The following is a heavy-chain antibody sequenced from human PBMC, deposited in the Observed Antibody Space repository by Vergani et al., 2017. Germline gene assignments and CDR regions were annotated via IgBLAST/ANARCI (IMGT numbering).Heavy chain of an antibody. Sequence: EVQLVEPGGGLVKPGGSLRLSCAASGFTFSSYSMNWVRRAPGKGLEWVSSISSSSSYIDYADSVKGRFTISRDNAKNSLYLQMNSLRAEDTAVYYCARDLFYYVSSGYYSGFFDYWGQGTLVTVSS. CDR3: ARDLFYYVSSGYYSGFFDY. J-gene: IGHJ4*02. D-gene: IGHD3-22*01. CDR2: ISSSSSYI. CDR1: GFTFSSYS. V-gene: IGHV3-21*01.